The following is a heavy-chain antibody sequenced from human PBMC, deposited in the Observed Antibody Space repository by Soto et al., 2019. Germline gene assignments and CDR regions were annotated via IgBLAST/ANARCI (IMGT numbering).Heavy chain of an antibody. D-gene: IGHD3-9*01. CDR3: ATGTGGLTDD. CDR2: IHYSGIT. J-gene: IGHJ4*02. CDR1: SGSISNHY. V-gene: IGHV4-59*08. Sequence: QVQLQQSGPGLVRPSETLSLTCTVSSGSISNHYLNWIRQTPGKGLEWIGYIHYSGITNYNPSLQGRITISVDTSKNQFSLKMDSVSASDTAVYYCATGTGGLTDDWGQGTLVTVSS.